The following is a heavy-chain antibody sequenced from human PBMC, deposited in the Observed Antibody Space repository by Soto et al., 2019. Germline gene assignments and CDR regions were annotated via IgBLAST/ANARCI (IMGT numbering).Heavy chain of an antibody. CDR2: IGTAGDT. J-gene: IGHJ2*01. V-gene: IGHV3-13*01. Sequence: EVQLVESGGGLVQPGGSLRLSCAASGFTFSGYDMHWVRQTTGKGLEWVSAIGTAGDTYYPGTVKGRFTISRENAKNSLYLQINSLRAEDTAVYYCARDRFEGGCNPTLGYFDLWGRGTLVTVSS. D-gene: IGHD3-3*01. CDR3: ARDRFEGGCNPTLGYFDL. CDR1: GFTFSGYD.